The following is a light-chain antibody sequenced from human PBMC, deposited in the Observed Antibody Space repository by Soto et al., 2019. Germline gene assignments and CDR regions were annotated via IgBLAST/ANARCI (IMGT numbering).Light chain of an antibody. CDR2: GAS. J-gene: IGKJ1*01. CDR3: QQYNSWLWT. CDR1: QSVTNNY. V-gene: IGKV3-20*01. Sequence: EVVLTQSPGTLSLSPGERATLSCRASQSVTNNYLAWYQQKPGQAPRLLIYGASSRATGIPDRFSASGSGTDFTLTISRLEPEDFAVYYCQQYNSWLWTFGQGTKV.